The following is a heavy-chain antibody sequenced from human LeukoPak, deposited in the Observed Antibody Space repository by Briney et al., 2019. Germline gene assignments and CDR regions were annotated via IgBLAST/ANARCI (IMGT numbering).Heavy chain of an antibody. D-gene: IGHD3-3*01. Sequence: PSQTLSLTCTVSGGSISSGDYYWSWIRQPPGKGLEWIGYIYYSGSTYYNPSLKSRVTISVDTSKNQFSLKLSSVTAADTAVYYCARTRGKFWSGYYEFDYWGQGTLVTVSS. CDR3: ARTRGKFWSGYYEFDY. V-gene: IGHV4-30-4*08. J-gene: IGHJ4*02. CDR1: GGSISSGDYY. CDR2: IYYSGST.